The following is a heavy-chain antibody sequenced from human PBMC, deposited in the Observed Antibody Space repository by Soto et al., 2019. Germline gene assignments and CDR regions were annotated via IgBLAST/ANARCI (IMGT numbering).Heavy chain of an antibody. Sequence: ASVKVSCKASGYTFTSYYMHWVRQAPGQGLEWMGIINPSGGSTSYAQKFQGRVTMTRDTSTSTVYMELSSLRSEDTAVYYCARGGTAMVTGYYYYYGMDVWGQGTTLTVSS. CDR1: GYTFTSYY. CDR2: INPSGGST. J-gene: IGHJ6*02. D-gene: IGHD5-18*01. CDR3: ARGGTAMVTGYYYYYGMDV. V-gene: IGHV1-46*01.